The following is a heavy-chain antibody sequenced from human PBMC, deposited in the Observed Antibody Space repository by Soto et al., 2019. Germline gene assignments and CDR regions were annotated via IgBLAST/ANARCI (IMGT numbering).Heavy chain of an antibody. CDR1: SGSIFSSNW. J-gene: IGHJ4*02. CDR3: ASHSVMSGTRGFDN. CDR2: TRNSGGA. D-gene: IGHD6-13*01. Sequence: QVQLQESGPGLVKPSGTLSLTCAVSSGSIFSSNWWSWVRQPPGKGLEWIGETRNSGGANYNPSLQSRVTITVDRSKNRFFLELRSVTAADSAVYYCASHSVMSGTRGFDNWGLGALVTVSS. V-gene: IGHV4-4*02.